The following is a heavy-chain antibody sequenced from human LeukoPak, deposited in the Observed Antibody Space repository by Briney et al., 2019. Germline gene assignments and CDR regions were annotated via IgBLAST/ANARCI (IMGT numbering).Heavy chain of an antibody. CDR1: GYSISSGYY. Sequence: PSETLSLTCTVSGYSISSGYYWGWIRPPPGKGLEWIGSIYHSGSTYYNPSLKSRVTISVDTSKNQFSLKLSSVTAAGTAVYYCARWSYGYGDYYFDYWGQGTLVTVSS. J-gene: IGHJ4*02. D-gene: IGHD5-18*01. CDR2: IYHSGST. CDR3: ARWSYGYGDYYFDY. V-gene: IGHV4-38-2*02.